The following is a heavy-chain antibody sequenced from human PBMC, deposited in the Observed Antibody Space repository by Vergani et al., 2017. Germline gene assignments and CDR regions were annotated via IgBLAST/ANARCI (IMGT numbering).Heavy chain of an antibody. Sequence: QVQLQQWGAGLLKPSETLSLTCAVYGGSFSGYYWSWICQPPGKGLEWIGEINYSGSTNYNPSLKSRVTISVDTSKNQFSLKLSSVTAADTAVYYCARDLFLNYYGSGSYYEGGYGMDVWGQGTTVTVSS. D-gene: IGHD3-10*01. V-gene: IGHV4-34*01. CDR1: GGSFSGYY. CDR2: INYSGST. CDR3: ARDLFLNYYGSGSYYEGGYGMDV. J-gene: IGHJ6*02.